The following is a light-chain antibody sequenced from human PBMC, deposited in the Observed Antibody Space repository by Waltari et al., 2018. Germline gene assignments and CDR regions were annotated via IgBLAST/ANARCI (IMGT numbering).Light chain of an antibody. V-gene: IGLV4-69*01. CDR3: ETGGRGTWV. CDR2: VNSVGSH. CDR1: SGHSSNT. Sequence: QLVLTQSPSAPASLGASVKLTCTLSSGHSSNTIAWLQQQPGKGPRYLMQVNSVGSHRKGDGIPDRFSGSSSGAERYLTISSLQSEDEADYYCETGGRGTWVFGGGTKLTVL. J-gene: IGLJ3*02.